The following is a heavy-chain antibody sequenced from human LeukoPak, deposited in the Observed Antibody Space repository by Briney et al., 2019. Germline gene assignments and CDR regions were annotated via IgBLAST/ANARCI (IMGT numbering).Heavy chain of an antibody. CDR1: GFTFSSYA. CDR3: ATTPGGYSYGHRRYYFDY. Sequence: PGGSLRLSCAASGFTFSSYAMSWVRQAPGKGLEWVSAISGSGGSTYYADSAKGRFTISRDNSKNTLYLQMNSLRAEDTAVYYCATTPGGYSYGHRRYYFDYWGQGTLVTVSS. J-gene: IGHJ4*02. V-gene: IGHV3-23*01. CDR2: ISGSGGST. D-gene: IGHD5-18*01.